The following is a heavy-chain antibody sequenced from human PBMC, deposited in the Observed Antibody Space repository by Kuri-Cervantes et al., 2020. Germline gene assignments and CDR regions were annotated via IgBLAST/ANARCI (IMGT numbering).Heavy chain of an antibody. J-gene: IGHJ5*02. CDR3: ARGVLTWFDP. D-gene: IGHD3-9*01. Sequence: SETLSLTCAVYGGSFSGYYWSWIRQPPGKGLEWIGEINHSGSTNYNPSLKSRVTISVDTSKNRFSLKLSSVTAADTAVYYCARGVLTWFDPWGQGTLVTVSS. V-gene: IGHV4-34*01. CDR2: INHSGST. CDR1: GGSFSGYY.